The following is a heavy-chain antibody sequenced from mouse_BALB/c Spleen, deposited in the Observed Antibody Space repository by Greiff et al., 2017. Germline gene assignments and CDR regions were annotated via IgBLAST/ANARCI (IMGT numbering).Heavy chain of an antibody. J-gene: IGHJ2*01. CDR2: IWSDGST. V-gene: IGHV2-6-2*01. Sequence: VKLMESGPDLVAPSQSVSITCTVSGFSLTSYGVHWVRQPPGKGLEWLVVIWSDGSTTYNSALKSRLSISKDNSKSQVFLKMNSLQTDDTAMYCCASHGSDSLDDWGQGTTLTVSS. CDR1: GFSLTSYG. CDR3: ASHGSDSLDD. D-gene: IGHD2-4*01.